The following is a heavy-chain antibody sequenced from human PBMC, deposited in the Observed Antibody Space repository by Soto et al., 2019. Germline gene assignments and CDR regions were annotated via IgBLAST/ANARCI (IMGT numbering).Heavy chain of an antibody. CDR3: AKDAVYGDGLWLAGN. CDR2: MTGSGGDI. D-gene: IGHD2-21*02. V-gene: IGHV3-23*01. CDR1: GFSVSRYA. Sequence: EVQLLESGGGLVQPGGSLRPSCAASGFSVSRYAMMWVRQPPGKGQEWVAGMTGSGGDIRYADPVKGRFTISKDNSKNTLYLQMNSLRAEDTAIYYCAKDAVYGDGLWLAGNWGQGTLVTVSS. J-gene: IGHJ4*02.